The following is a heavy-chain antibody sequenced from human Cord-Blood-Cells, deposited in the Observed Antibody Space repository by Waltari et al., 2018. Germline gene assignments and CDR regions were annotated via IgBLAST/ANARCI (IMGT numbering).Heavy chain of an antibody. J-gene: IGHJ5*02. CDR2: INPNSGGT. CDR1: GYTFTGYY. CDR3: ARGVRGGSYQEWFDP. D-gene: IGHD1-26*01. Sequence: QVQLVQSGAEVKKPGASVKVSCKASGYTFTGYYMHWVRQAPGQGLEWMGWINPNSGGTNYAQKVQGWVTMTRDTSISTAYMELSRLRSDDTAVYYCARGVRGGSYQEWFDPWGQGTLVTVSS. V-gene: IGHV1-2*04.